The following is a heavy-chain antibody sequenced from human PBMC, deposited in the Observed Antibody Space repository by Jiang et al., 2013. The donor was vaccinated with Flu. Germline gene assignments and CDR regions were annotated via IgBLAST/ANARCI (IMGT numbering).Heavy chain of an antibody. CDR2: IKNRAGGGTT. Sequence: VQLVESGGGLVKPGGSLRLSCAASGFTFSNAWLSWVRQAPGKGLEWVGRIKNRAGGGTTDYAPPVKGRFNISRDDSKTTLYLQMNSLKTEDTAVYYCRASGYWGQGTLVTVSS. V-gene: IGHV3-15*01. J-gene: IGHJ4*02. CDR3: RASGY. CDR1: GFTFSNAW.